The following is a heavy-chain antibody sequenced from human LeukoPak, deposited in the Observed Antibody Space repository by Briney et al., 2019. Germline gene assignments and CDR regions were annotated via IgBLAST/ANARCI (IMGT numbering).Heavy chain of an antibody. CDR2: IYYSGST. Sequence: SQTLSLTCTVSGGSISSGGYYWSWIRQHPGKGLEWIGYIYYSGSTYYNPSLKSRVTISVDTSKNQFSLKLSSVTAADTAVYYCAGVWKVGGITMVRGARGGNWFDPWGQGTLVTVSS. V-gene: IGHV4-31*03. CDR1: GGSISSGGYY. J-gene: IGHJ5*02. D-gene: IGHD3-10*01. CDR3: AGVWKVGGITMVRGARGGNWFDP.